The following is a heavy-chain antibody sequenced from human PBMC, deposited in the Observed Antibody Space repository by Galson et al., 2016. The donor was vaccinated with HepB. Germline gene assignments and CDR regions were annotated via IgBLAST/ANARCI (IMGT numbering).Heavy chain of an antibody. J-gene: IGHJ6*02. Sequence: ALVKPTQTLTLTCSFSGFALNSTGVGVGWIRQPPGKALEWLALIYWDDDKRYSPSLRARLTITKDTSKNQVVLRMTNMDPVDTATYYCARTIVVPTALGLFYYYYGMDVWGQGTTVTVSS. V-gene: IGHV2-5*02. CDR1: GFALNSTGVG. D-gene: IGHD2-2*01. CDR3: ARTIVVPTALGLFYYYYGMDV. CDR2: IYWDDDK.